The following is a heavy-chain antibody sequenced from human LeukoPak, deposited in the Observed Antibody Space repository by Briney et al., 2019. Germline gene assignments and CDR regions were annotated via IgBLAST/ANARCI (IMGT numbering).Heavy chain of an antibody. D-gene: IGHD3-10*01. CDR2: VTRGSNYL. CDR1: GFTFIYYS. J-gene: IGHJ4*02. CDR3: ARDRGAGTYDFDY. Sequence: RGSLRVSCTVSGFTFIYYSMNWVRQAPREWLEWVSSVTRGSNYLCSAESVKGRFTISRDNDTKSLYPHMSSLSAEATAVHFCARDRGAGTYDFDYWGQGTLVTVSS. V-gene: IGHV3-21*01.